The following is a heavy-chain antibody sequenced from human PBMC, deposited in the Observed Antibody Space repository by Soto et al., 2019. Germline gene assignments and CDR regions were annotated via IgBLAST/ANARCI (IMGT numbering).Heavy chain of an antibody. CDR3: ARVRAAAGAF. CDR2: INEDGSKI. D-gene: IGHD6-13*01. CDR1: EFTVRNYW. Sequence: EVQLVESGGGLFQPGGSLRLSCAESEFTVRNYWMHWVRQAPGKGLEWVANINEDGSKIYYVDSVKGRFTISRDNAKNSLYRHTRSLRGDVTVVYYCARVRAAAGAFWGQGILVTVS. V-gene: IGHV3-7*01. J-gene: IGHJ4*02.